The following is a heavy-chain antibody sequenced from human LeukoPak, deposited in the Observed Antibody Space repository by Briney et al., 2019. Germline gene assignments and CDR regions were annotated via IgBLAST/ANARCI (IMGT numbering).Heavy chain of an antibody. CDR1: GGSISSSSYY. CDR3: ARDPGPGGSSTDY. V-gene: IGHV4-39*07. Sequence: SETLSLTCTVAGGSISSSSYYWGWIRQPPGKGLEWIGSIYDSGDTYYNPSLKSRVTISVDTSKNQFSLKLSSVTAADTAVYYCARDPGPGGSSTDYWGQGTLVTVSS. CDR2: IYDSGDT. D-gene: IGHD6-6*01. J-gene: IGHJ4*02.